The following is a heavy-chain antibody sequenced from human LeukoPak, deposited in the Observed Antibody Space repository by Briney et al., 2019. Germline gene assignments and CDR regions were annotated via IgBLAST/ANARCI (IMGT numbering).Heavy chain of an antibody. CDR3: ARGGGYASPIGY. CDR1: GGSISTYY. CDR2: IYHSGST. J-gene: IGHJ4*02. V-gene: IGHV4-59*01. Sequence: SETLSLTCTLSGGSISTYYWNWIRQPPGMGLEWIGYIYHSGSTNYNPSLKSRVTISVDTSKNQFSLKLSSVTAADTAVYYCARGGGYASPIGYWGQGALVTVSS. D-gene: IGHD5-12*01.